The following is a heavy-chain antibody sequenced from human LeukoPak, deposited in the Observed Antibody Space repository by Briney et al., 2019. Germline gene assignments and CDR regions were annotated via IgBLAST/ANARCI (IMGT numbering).Heavy chain of an antibody. J-gene: IGHJ4*02. Sequence: GGSLRLSCAASGFTFSSYEMNWVRQAPGKGLEWVSYISSGGNTIYYADSVKGRFTISRDNAKNSLYLQMNSLRAGDTAVYYCAREGTAMVSFDYWGQGALVTVSS. CDR3: AREGTAMVSFDY. CDR1: GFTFSSYE. V-gene: IGHV3-48*03. CDR2: ISSGGNTI. D-gene: IGHD5-18*01.